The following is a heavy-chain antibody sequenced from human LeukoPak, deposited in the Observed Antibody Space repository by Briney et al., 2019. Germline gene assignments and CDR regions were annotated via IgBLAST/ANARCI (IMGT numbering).Heavy chain of an antibody. CDR3: ARHRPGPYDY. Sequence: SQTLSLTCTVSGGSINNYYWSWIRQPPGKGLEWIGYIYYSGSTTYNPSLKSRVTISVDTSKNQFSLSLSSVTAADTAVYYCARHRPGPYDYWGQGTLVTVSS. CDR1: GGSINNYY. CDR2: IYYSGST. D-gene: IGHD6-6*01. J-gene: IGHJ4*02. V-gene: IGHV4-59*08.